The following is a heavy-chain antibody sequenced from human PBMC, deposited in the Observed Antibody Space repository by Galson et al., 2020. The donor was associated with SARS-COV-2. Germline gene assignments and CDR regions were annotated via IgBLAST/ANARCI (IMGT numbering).Heavy chain of an antibody. CDR3: AHRRSGWYVGWFDP. V-gene: IGHV2-5*02. J-gene: IGHJ5*02. Sequence: KMSGPTLVKPTQTLTLTCTFSGFSLSTSGVGVGWIRQPPGKALEWLALIYWDDDKRYSPSLKSRLTITKDTSKNQVVLTMTNMDPVDTATYYWAHRRSGWYVGWFDPWGQGTLVTVSS. CDR1: GFSLSTSGVG. CDR2: IYWDDDK. D-gene: IGHD6-19*01.